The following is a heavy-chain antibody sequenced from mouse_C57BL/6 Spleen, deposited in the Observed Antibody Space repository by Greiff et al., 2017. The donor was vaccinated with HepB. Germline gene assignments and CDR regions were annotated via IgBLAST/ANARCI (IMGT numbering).Heavy chain of an antibody. CDR1: GFTFTDYY. J-gene: IGHJ2*01. D-gene: IGHD4-1*01. CDR2: IRNKANGYTT. V-gene: IGHV7-3*01. CDR3: ARSFTGTYYFDY. Sequence: EVKVEESGGGLVQPGGSLSLSCAASGFTFTDYYMSWVRQPPGKALEWLGFIRNKANGYTTEYSASVKGRFTISRDNSQSILYLQMNALGAEDSATYYCARSFTGTYYFDYWGQGTTLTVSS.